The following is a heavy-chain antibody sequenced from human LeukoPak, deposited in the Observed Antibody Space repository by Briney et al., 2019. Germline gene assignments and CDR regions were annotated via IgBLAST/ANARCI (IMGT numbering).Heavy chain of an antibody. J-gene: IGHJ4*02. D-gene: IGHD3-10*01. CDR2: ISAYNGNT. CDR3: ARVLTYGSGSYSSPVDY. Sequence: ASVKVSCKASGYTFTSYGISWVRQAPGQGLEWMGWISAYNGNTNYAQKLQGRVTMTTDTSTSTAYMELRSLRSDDTAVYYCARVLTYGSGSYSSPVDYWGQGTLVTVSS. V-gene: IGHV1-18*01. CDR1: GYTFTSYG.